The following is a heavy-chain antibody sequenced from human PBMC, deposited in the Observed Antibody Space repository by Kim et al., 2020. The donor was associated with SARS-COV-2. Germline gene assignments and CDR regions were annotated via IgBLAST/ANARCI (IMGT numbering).Heavy chain of an antibody. Sequence: GGSLRLSCAASGFTFSSYAMSWVRQAPGKGLEWVSAISGSGGSTYYADSVKGRFTISRDNSKNTLYLQMNSLRAEDTAVYYCAKGGAHCSSTSCYMTPFDSWGQGTPVTVSS. CDR2: ISGSGGST. CDR3: AKGGAHCSSTSCYMTPFDS. CDR1: GFTFSSYA. J-gene: IGHJ4*02. V-gene: IGHV3-23*01. D-gene: IGHD2-2*02.